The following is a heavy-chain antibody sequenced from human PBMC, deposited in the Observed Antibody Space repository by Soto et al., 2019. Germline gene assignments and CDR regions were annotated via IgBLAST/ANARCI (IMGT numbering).Heavy chain of an antibody. D-gene: IGHD2-15*01. CDR1: GGSLSPLY. CDR3: ARGGWSMDS. CDR2: IYYSGTT. Sequence: QVQLQESGPGLVKPSETLSLTCTVSGGSLSPLYWSWIRQPPGKGLEWIGYIYYSGTTNYNASLGSRVTISVDTSKNQFSLNLRSVTAADTAVYYCARGGWSMDSWGHGTLVTVSS. J-gene: IGHJ5*01. V-gene: IGHV4-59*01.